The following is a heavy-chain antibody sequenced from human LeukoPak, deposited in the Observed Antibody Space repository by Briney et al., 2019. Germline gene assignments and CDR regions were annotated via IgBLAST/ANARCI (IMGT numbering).Heavy chain of an antibody. V-gene: IGHV3-15*01. CDR2: IKSKTDGGTT. Sequence: GGSLRLSCAASGFTFSNAWMSWVRQAPGKGLEWVGRIKSKTDGGTTDYAAPVKGRFTISRDDSKNTLYLQMNSLKTEVTAVYYCTTAPDIVVVPAAIGGYYYYYMDVWGKGTTVTVSS. J-gene: IGHJ6*03. CDR3: TTAPDIVVVPAAIGGYYYYYMDV. CDR1: GFTFSNAW. D-gene: IGHD2-2*02.